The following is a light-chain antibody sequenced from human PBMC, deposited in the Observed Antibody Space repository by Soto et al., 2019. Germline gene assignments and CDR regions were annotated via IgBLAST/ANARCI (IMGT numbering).Light chain of an antibody. Sequence: EIVLTQSPATLSLSPGERATLSCRASQSVSSYLAWYQQKPGQAPRLLIYDASNRATGIPARFSGSGSGTDFTLTISSLEPEDFADYYCQQRITFGGGTKVDIK. V-gene: IGKV3-11*01. CDR2: DAS. CDR3: QQRIT. CDR1: QSVSSY. J-gene: IGKJ4*01.